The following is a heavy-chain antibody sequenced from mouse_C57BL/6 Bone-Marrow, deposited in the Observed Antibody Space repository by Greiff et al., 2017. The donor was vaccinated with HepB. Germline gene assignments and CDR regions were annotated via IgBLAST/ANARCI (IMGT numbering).Heavy chain of an antibody. CDR1: GYAFSSYW. CDR2: IYPGDGDT. CDR3: ARGEGRAWFAY. Sequence: VKLMESGAELVKPGASVKISCKASGYAFSSYWMNWVKQRPGKGLEWLGQIYPGDGDTNYNGKFKGKATLTADKSSSTAYMQLSSLTSEDSAVYFCARGEGRAWFAYWGQGTLVTVSA. V-gene: IGHV1-80*01. J-gene: IGHJ3*01.